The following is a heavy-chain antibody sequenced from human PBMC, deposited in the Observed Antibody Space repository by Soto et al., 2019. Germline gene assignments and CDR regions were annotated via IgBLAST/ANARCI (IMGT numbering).Heavy chain of an antibody. Sequence: SVKVSCKASGGTFSSYTISWVRQAPGQGLEWMGRIIPILGIANYAQKFQGRVTITADKSTSTAYMELSSLRSEDTAVYYCARSRSSSSAFDIWGQGTMVTVSS. CDR1: GGTFSSYT. V-gene: IGHV1-69*02. J-gene: IGHJ3*02. D-gene: IGHD6-6*01. CDR3: ARSRSSSSAFDI. CDR2: IIPILGIA.